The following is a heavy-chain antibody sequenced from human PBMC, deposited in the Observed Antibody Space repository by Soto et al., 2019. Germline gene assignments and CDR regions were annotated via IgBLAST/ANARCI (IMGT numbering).Heavy chain of an antibody. CDR1: GFTFTAYS. CDR2: ISSGSGSI. J-gene: IGHJ4*02. V-gene: IGHV3-48*02. D-gene: IGHD3-3*01. Sequence: EVQLVESGGGWVQPGGSLRLSCAASGFTFTAYSMNWVRQAPGKGLEWVSYISSGSGSIYYADSVKGRFTISRDDAKNSLYLQMKSLRDEDTAVYYCARDFWDYWGQGTVVTVSS. CDR3: ARDFWDY.